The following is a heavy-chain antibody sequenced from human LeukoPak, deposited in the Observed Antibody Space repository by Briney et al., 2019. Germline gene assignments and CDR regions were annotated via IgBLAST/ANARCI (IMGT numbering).Heavy chain of an antibody. CDR3: ARKLYGDYRFDY. CDR2: IYHSGST. D-gene: IGHD4-17*01. J-gene: IGHJ4*02. V-gene: IGHV4-38-2*01. CDR1: GYSISSGYY. Sequence: PSETLSLTCAVSGYSISSGYYWGWIRQPPGKGLEWIGSIYHSGSTYYNPSLKSRVTISVDTSKNQFSLKLSSVTAADTAVNYCARKLYGDYRFDYWGQGTLVTVSS.